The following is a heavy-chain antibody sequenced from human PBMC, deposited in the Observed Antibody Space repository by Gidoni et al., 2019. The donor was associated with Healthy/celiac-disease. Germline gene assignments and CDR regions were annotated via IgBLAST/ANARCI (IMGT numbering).Heavy chain of an antibody. D-gene: IGHD6-13*01. CDR3: AKRGLKGIASYFQH. CDR1: GFTFSSYA. V-gene: IGHV3-23*01. CDR2: ISGSGGST. Sequence: EVQLLESGGGLVQPGGTLRLSCAASGFTFSSYAMSWVRQAPGKGLEWVSAISGSGGSTSYADSVKGRFTISRDNSKNTLYLQMNSLRAEDTAVYYCAKRGLKGIASYFQHWGQGTLVTVSS. J-gene: IGHJ1*01.